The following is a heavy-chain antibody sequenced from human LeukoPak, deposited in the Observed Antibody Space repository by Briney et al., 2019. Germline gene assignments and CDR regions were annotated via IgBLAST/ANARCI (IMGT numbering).Heavy chain of an antibody. V-gene: IGHV3-53*01. J-gene: IGHJ3*02. CDR2: IYSGGST. D-gene: IGHD2-15*01. CDR1: GGTFSSYA. Sequence: GASVKVSCKASGGTFSSYAISWVRQAPGKGLEWVSVIYSGGSTYYADSVKGRFTISRDNSKNTLYLQMNSLRAEDTAVYYCARVGRAAHAFDIWGQGTMVTVSS. CDR3: ARVGRAAHAFDI.